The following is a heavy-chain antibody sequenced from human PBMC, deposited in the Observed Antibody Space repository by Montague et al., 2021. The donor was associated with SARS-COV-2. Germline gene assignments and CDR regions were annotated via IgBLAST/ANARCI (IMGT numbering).Heavy chain of an antibody. J-gene: IGHJ4*02. V-gene: IGHV4-59*02. CDR3: ARGESYSTIWYYFFDY. CDR2: IYYNGNT. D-gene: IGHD6-13*01. CDR1: GGSVSSYY. Sequence: SETLSLTCSVSGGSVSSYYLNWIRQTPGKGLEWIGNIYYNGNTNYNPSLKSRVTISVDTSKNQFSLKLSSVTATDTAVYYCARGESYSTIWYYFFDYWGQGTLVTVSS.